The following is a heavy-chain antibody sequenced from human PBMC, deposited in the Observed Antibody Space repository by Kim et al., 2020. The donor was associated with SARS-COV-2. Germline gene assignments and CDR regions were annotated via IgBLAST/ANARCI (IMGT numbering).Heavy chain of an antibody. Sequence: SGPTLVKPTQTLTLTCSFSGFSLSTSGVGVGWIRQPPGQALEWLAVIYWDDDRRRSPSLKNRLTITKDTSKNQVVLTMTNMDPADTATYFCAHSLYDSRTWFDPWGQGILVSVSS. V-gene: IGHV2-5*02. CDR3: AHSLYDSRTWFDP. CDR2: IYWDDDR. CDR1: GFSLSTSGVG. J-gene: IGHJ5*02. D-gene: IGHD3-22*01.